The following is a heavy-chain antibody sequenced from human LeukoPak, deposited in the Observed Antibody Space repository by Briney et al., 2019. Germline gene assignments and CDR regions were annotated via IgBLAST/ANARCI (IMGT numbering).Heavy chain of an antibody. D-gene: IGHD6-13*01. CDR3: ARDSGYSSSPDFDY. CDR2: TSAYNGNT. V-gene: IGHV1-18*01. CDR1: GYTFTSYG. Sequence: ASVKVSCKASGYTFTSYGISWVRQAPGQGLEWMGWTSAYNGNTNYAQKLQGRVTMTTDTSTSTAYMELRSLRSDDTAVYYCARDSGYSSSPDFDYWGQGTLVTVSS. J-gene: IGHJ4*02.